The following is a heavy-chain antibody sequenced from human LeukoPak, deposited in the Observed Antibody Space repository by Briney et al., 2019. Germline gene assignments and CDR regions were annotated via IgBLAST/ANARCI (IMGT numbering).Heavy chain of an antibody. CDR3: ATRKLGNDY. J-gene: IGHJ4*02. D-gene: IGHD7-27*01. Sequence: SETLSLTCTVSGGSISSNSYYWGWIRQPPGRGLEWIGSVYYRGNTYYNPSLKSRVTISVDTSKNQFSLKLNSVTAADTAVYYCATRKLGNDYWGQGTLVTVSS. CDR1: GGSISSNSYY. CDR2: VYYRGNT. V-gene: IGHV4-39*07.